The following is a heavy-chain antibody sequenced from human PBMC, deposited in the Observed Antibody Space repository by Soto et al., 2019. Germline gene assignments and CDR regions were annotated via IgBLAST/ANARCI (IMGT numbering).Heavy chain of an antibody. CDR3: AQSQSSGAFRFFFDF. V-gene: IGHV3-23*01. Sequence: GGSLRLSCATSGFTFSGYAMTWVRQAPGKGLNWVSAITSGGDTFFADSVKGRFTISRDPSKNTFYLQMNSLTAEDTAVYYCAQSQSSGAFRFFFDFWGQGTLVTVPQ. D-gene: IGHD3-22*01. CDR2: ITSGGDT. CDR1: GFTFSGYA. J-gene: IGHJ4*02.